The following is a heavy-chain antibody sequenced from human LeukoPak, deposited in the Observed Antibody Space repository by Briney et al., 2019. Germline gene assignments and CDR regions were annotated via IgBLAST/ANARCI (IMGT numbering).Heavy chain of an antibody. V-gene: IGHV3-48*04. D-gene: IGHD7-27*01. J-gene: IGHJ4*02. CDR2: IRGSGPGSGSGT. Sequence: PGGSLRLSCAASGFTFSSYWMSWVRQAPGKGLEWVSNIRGSGPGSGSGTYYADSVKGRFIISRDNAKNLVYLQMNSLRAEDSAFDYYARDLNWGFDYWGQGALVTVSS. CDR1: GFTFSSYW. CDR3: ARDLNWGFDY.